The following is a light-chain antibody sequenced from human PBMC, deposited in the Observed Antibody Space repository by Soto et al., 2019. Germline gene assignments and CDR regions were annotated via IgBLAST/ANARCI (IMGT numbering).Light chain of an antibody. CDR3: SSLTTSFTYV. Sequence: QSALTRPASVSGSPGQSVAISCTGTSSDVGAYNYISWYQQHPGKAPKLLLSEVSNRPSGVSDRFSGSKSGNTASLTISGLQAEDEADYYCSSLTTSFTYVFGTGTKATVL. J-gene: IGLJ1*01. CDR1: SSDVGAYNY. CDR2: EVS. V-gene: IGLV2-14*01.